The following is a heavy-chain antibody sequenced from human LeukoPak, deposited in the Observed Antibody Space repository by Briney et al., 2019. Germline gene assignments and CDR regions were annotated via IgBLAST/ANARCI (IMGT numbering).Heavy chain of an antibody. V-gene: IGHV4-39*07. CDR2: IYYSGNT. J-gene: IGHJ5*02. CDR1: GGSISTSAYY. Sequence: PSETLSLTCIVSGGSISTSAYYWGWIRQPPGEGLQWIGSIYYSGNTYYNSSLKSRVTISVDRSKNQFSLKLTSVTAADTAVYYCARQLTQGWFDPWGQGTLVTVSS. CDR3: ARQLTQGWFDP. D-gene: IGHD2-2*01.